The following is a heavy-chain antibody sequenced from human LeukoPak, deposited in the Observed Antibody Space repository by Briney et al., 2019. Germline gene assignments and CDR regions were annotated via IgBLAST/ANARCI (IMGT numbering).Heavy chain of an antibody. D-gene: IGHD6-19*01. V-gene: IGHV3-23*01. J-gene: IGHJ4*02. Sequence: GGSLRLSCAASGFTFSSYAMSWVRQAPGKGLEWVSAISGSGGSTYYADSVKGRFTISRDNSKNTLYLQMNSLRAEDAAVYYRAKVSSGWYSFFDYWGQGTLVTVSS. CDR3: AKVSSGWYSFFDY. CDR2: ISGSGGST. CDR1: GFTFSSYA.